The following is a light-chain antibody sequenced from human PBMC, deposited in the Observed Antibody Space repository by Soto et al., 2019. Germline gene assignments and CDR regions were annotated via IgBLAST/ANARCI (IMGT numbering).Light chain of an antibody. Sequence: DIVMTQSPLSLPVTPGEPASISCRSSQSLLHSNGYNYLDWYLQKPGQSPQLLIYLGSNRASGVPDRFSGSGSGTDFTLKISRVEAEDVGVYYCMQALQTPLTFGQGTKEEIK. CDR3: MQALQTPLT. CDR2: LGS. CDR1: QSLLHSNGYNY. V-gene: IGKV2-28*01. J-gene: IGKJ1*01.